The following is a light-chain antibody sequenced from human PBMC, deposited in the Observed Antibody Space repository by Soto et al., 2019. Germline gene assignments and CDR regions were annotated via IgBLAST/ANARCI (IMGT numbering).Light chain of an antibody. CDR2: GAS. J-gene: IGKJ1*01. V-gene: IGKV3-20*01. CDR3: QQYVTSWT. CDR1: QSVSGSY. Sequence: EIVLTQSPGTLSLSPGERATLSCRASQSVSGSYLAWYQQKPGQSPRLLIYGASSRATGIPDRFSGSGSGTDFTLTISRLEPEDFAVYYCQQYVTSWTFGQGTKVDIK.